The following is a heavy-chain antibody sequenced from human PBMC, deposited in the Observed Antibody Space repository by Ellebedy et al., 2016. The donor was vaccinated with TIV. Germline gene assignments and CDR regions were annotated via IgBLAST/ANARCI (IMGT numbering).Heavy chain of an antibody. Sequence: ASVKVSCKASGYTFTSYGISWVRQAPGQGLEWMGWISAYNGNTNYAQKLQGRVTMTTDTSTSTAYMELRSLRSDDTAVYYCARVSVDTAMEYYWYFDLWGRGTLVTVSS. V-gene: IGHV1-18*01. D-gene: IGHD5-18*01. J-gene: IGHJ2*01. CDR1: GYTFTSYG. CDR2: ISAYNGNT. CDR3: ARVSVDTAMEYYWYFDL.